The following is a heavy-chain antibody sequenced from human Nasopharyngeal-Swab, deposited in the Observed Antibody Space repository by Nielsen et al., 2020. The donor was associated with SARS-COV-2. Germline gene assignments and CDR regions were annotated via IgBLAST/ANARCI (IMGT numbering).Heavy chain of an antibody. V-gene: IGHV3-7*03. CDR2: IKQDGSQK. J-gene: IGHJ3*02. Sequence: LSLTCAASGFTFSSYWMTWVRQAPGKGLEWVANIKQDGSQKYYVDSVKGRFTISRDNAKNSLYLQMNNLRAEDTAVYYCARGGRSVVVNAFDIWGQGTMVTVSS. CDR1: GFTFSSYW. CDR3: ARGGRSVVVNAFDI. D-gene: IGHD2-15*01.